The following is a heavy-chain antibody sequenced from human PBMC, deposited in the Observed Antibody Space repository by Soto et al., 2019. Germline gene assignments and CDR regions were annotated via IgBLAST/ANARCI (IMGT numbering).Heavy chain of an antibody. Sequence: GGSLRLSCAASGFTFSSYSMNWVRQAPGKGLEWVSSISSSSSYIYYADSVKGRFTISRDNAKNSLYLQMNSLRAEDTAVYYCARDSRPAAHYGMDVWGQGTTVTVSS. CDR3: ARDSRPAAHYGMDV. V-gene: IGHV3-21*01. CDR1: GFTFSSYS. D-gene: IGHD2-2*01. J-gene: IGHJ6*02. CDR2: ISSSSSYI.